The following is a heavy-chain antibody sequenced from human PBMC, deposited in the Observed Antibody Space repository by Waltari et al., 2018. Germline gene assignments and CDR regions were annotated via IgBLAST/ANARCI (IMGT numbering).Heavy chain of an antibody. V-gene: IGHV4-4*07. J-gene: IGHJ6*02. D-gene: IGHD2-8*01. CDR1: VASVSSDY. CDR3: ARDKMLLRTMDV. CDR2: IYSSGNT. Sequence: QVRLQESGPGLVKPSETLSLICTVSVASVSSDYWSWIRQPAGKGLEWIGRIYSSGNTNYSPSLRGRLTISVDTSKNQVSLRLTSVTAADSAVYYCARDKMLLRTMDVWGQGTTVVVSS.